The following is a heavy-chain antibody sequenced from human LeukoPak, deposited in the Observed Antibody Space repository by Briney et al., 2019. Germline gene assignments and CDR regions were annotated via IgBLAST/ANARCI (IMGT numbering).Heavy chain of an antibody. J-gene: IGHJ4*02. Sequence: GGSLRLSCVDSGFTFSNDWMSWVRQPPGKGLEWVAIIKLTAIETYYLDSVKGRFTISRGNARKSLYLQMNSLRVEDTAIYYCVSRRGDYWGQGTLVTVSS. CDR3: VSRRGDY. CDR2: IKLTAIET. V-gene: IGHV3-7*01. CDR1: GFTFSNDW.